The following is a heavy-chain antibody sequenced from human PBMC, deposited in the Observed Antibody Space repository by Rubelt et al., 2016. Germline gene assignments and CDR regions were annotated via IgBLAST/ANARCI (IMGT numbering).Heavy chain of an antibody. CDR1: GFTFSSYA. D-gene: IGHD1-1*01. V-gene: IGHV3-30*14. J-gene: IGHJ6*02. CDR3: ASGRGPDYYYGMDV. Sequence: GFTFSSYAMHWVRQAPGKGLEWVAVISYDGSNKYYADSVKGRFTISRDNSKNTLYLQMNSLRAEDTAVYYCASGRGPDYYYGMDVWGQGTTVTVSS. CDR2: ISYDGSNK.